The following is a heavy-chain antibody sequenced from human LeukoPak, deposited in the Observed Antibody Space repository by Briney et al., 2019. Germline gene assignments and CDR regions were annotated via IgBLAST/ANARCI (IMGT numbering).Heavy chain of an antibody. D-gene: IGHD1-7*01. Sequence: SETLSLTCAVYGGSFSGYYWSWIRQPPGKGLEWIGEINHSGSTNYNPSLKSRVTISVDTSKNQFSLKLSSVTAADTAVYYCARVNSGTTAPHVDYWGQGTLVTVSS. V-gene: IGHV4-34*01. CDR2: INHSGST. CDR1: GGSFSGYY. J-gene: IGHJ4*02. CDR3: ARVNSGTTAPHVDY.